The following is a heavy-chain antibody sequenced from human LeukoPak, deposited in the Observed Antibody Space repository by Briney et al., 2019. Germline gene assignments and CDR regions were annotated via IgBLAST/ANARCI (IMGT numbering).Heavy chain of an antibody. CDR3: ARQEQWLRGVYYYYGMDV. CDR1: GGSISSSSYY. V-gene: IGHV4-39*01. D-gene: IGHD6-19*01. CDR2: IYYSGST. J-gene: IGHJ6*02. Sequence: PSETLSLTCTVSGGSISSSSYYWGWIRQPPGKGLEWIGSIYYSGSTYYNPSLKSRATISVDTSKNQFSLKLSSVTAADTAVYYCARQEQWLRGVYYYYGMDVWGQGTTVTVSS.